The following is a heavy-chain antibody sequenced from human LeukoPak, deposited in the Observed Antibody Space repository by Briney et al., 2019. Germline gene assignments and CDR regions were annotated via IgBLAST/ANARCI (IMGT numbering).Heavy chain of an antibody. V-gene: IGHV4-59*01. Sequence: SETLSLTCAVSGASMSHFYWNWFRQSPGKGLEWIGSIFYSEDANYNPSVKSRVTMSVDMSKSQFSLRLTSVTDADTAVYFCAKGETVTTSPCDHWGQGILVTVSS. CDR1: GASMSHFY. CDR2: IFYSEDA. J-gene: IGHJ4*02. CDR3: AKGETVTTSPCDH. D-gene: IGHD4-17*01.